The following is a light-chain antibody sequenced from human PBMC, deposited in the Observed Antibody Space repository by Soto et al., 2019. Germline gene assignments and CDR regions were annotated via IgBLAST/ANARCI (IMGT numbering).Light chain of an antibody. J-gene: IGKJ2*01. CDR2: GTS. CDR3: QQYTSSPYT. CDR1: QSVGSSC. Sequence: IVLTQSPGTLSLSPGERATLSCRASQSVGSSCLAWYQQKPGQAPRLFIYGTSSRATGIPDRFSGSGSGTDFTLTISGLEPEDFAVYYCQQYTSSPYTFGQGTKLEIK. V-gene: IGKV3-20*01.